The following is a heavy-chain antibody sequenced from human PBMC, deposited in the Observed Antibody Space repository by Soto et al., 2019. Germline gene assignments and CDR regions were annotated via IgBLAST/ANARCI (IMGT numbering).Heavy chain of an antibody. J-gene: IGHJ3*02. CDR2: IYRGGST. CDR1: GFTVSSNY. V-gene: IGHV3-53*01. Sequence: GGSLRLACAASGFTVSSNYMSWVSQAPGKGLEWVSVIYRGGSTYYADSVKGRLTISRANSKNTLYLQMNSLIAEDTAGYYCAREEYSGSPGGFDIWGQGTMVTVSS. D-gene: IGHD1-26*01. CDR3: AREEYSGSPGGFDI.